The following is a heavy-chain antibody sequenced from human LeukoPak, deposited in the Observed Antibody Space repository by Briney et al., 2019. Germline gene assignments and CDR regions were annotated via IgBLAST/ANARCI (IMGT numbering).Heavy chain of an antibody. CDR2: IYYSGST. V-gene: IGHV4-39*01. J-gene: IGHJ4*02. Sequence: SETLSLTCTVSGGSISSSSYYWGWIRQPPGKGLEWIGSIYYSGSTYYNPSLKSRVTISVDTSKNQFSLKLSSVTAADTAVYYCARPVSAYCGGDCSDYWGQGTLVTVSS. CDR1: GGSISSSSYY. CDR3: ARPVSAYCGGDCSDY. D-gene: IGHD2-21*01.